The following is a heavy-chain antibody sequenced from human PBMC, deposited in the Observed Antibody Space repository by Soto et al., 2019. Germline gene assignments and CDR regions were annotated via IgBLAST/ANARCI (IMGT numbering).Heavy chain of an antibody. V-gene: IGHV3-33*01. CDR3: ASDGRIQRWTTPLDY. CDR1: GFTFSSYG. Sequence: QVQLVESGGGVVQPGRSLRLSCAASGFTFSSYGMHWVRQAPGKGLEWVAVIWYDGSNKYYADSVKGRFTISRDNSKNQLYLQMNSLRAENTAVYYCASDGRIQRWTTPLDYWGQGTLVTVSS. CDR2: IWYDGSNK. D-gene: IGHD5-18*01. J-gene: IGHJ4*02.